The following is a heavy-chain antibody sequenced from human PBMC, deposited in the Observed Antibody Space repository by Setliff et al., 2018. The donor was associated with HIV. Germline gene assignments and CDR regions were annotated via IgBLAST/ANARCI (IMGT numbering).Heavy chain of an antibody. CDR1: GGPISSYY. D-gene: IGHD5-18*01. Sequence: SETLSLTCSLSGGPISSYYWSWIRKPAGKGLEWIGRIYTSGTTNFNPSLKRRVTMSVDTSKNQFSLKLSSVTAAETAVYYCARSEWIQLWLGAFDIWGQGIMVTVS. J-gene: IGHJ3*02. CDR3: ARSEWIQLWLGAFDI. V-gene: IGHV4-4*07. CDR2: IYTSGTT.